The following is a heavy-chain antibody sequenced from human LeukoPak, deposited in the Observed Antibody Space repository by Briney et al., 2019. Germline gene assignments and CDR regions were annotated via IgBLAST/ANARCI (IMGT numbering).Heavy chain of an antibody. Sequence: SETLSLTCTVSGGPIRNYYWSWIRQPAGKGLEWIGHIYTSGGTNYNPSLKSRVAMSMDTSKNQFSLKLTSLTAADTAVYFCAREGNSRYDYWGQGTLVTVSS. CDR2: IYTSGGT. CDR3: AREGNSRYDY. D-gene: IGHD4-11*01. J-gene: IGHJ4*02. CDR1: GGPIRNYY. V-gene: IGHV4-4*07.